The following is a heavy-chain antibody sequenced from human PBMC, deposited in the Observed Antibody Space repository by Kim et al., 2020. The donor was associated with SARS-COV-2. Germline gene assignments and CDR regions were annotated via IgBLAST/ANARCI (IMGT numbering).Heavy chain of an antibody. V-gene: IGHV3-23*01. J-gene: IGHJ4*02. Sequence: GGSLRLSCAASGFTFSSYAMSWVRQAPGKGLEWVSAISGSGGSTYYADSVKGRFTISRDNSKNTLYLQMNSLRAEDTAVYYCAKDSLLLIVATIGGFDYWGQGTLVTVSS. CDR1: GFTFSSYA. CDR2: ISGSGGST. D-gene: IGHD5-12*01. CDR3: AKDSLLLIVATIGGFDY.